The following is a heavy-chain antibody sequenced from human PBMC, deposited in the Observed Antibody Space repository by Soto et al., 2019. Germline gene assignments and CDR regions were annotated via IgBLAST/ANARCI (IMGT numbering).Heavy chain of an antibody. D-gene: IGHD3-10*01. CDR2: IYYSGST. J-gene: IGHJ6*03. CDR1: GGSISSGGYY. Sequence: QVQLQESGPGLVKPSQTLSLTCTVSGGSISSGGYYWSWIRQHPGKGLEWIGYIYYSGSTYYNPSLKSRVTIAVDTSKNQFSLKLSSVTAADTAVYYCASATMVRGVRWNYMDVWCKVTTVTVSS. V-gene: IGHV4-31*03. CDR3: ASATMVRGVRWNYMDV.